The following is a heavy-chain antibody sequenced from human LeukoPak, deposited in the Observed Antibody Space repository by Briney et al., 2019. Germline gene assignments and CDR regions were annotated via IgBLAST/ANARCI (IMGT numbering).Heavy chain of an antibody. V-gene: IGHV3-64*01. D-gene: IGHD3-22*01. Sequence: GGSLRLSCAASGFTFSSYAMHWVRQAPGKGPEYVSAISSNGGSTYYANSVKGRFTISRDNSKNTLYLQMGSLRAEDMAVYYCARPYRYYYDSSGYFDYWGQGTLVTVSS. CDR3: ARPYRYYYDSSGYFDY. CDR1: GFTFSSYA. J-gene: IGHJ4*02. CDR2: ISSNGGST.